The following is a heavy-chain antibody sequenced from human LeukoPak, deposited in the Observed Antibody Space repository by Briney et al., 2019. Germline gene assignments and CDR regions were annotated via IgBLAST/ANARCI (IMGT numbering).Heavy chain of an antibody. CDR3: ARARYSTRWQSDFDY. CDR2: INPNSGDT. V-gene: IGHV1-2*02. CDR1: GYTFTGYY. J-gene: IGHJ4*02. Sequence: GSVKVSCKASGYTFTGYYMHWVRQAPGQGLEWMGWINPNSGDTNYAQKFQGRVTMTRDTSISTAYMELSSLRSDDTAVYYCARARYSTRWQSDFDYWGQGTLVTVSS. D-gene: IGHD6-13*01.